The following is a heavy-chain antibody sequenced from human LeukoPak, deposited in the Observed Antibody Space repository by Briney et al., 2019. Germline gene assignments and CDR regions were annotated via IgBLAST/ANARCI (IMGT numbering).Heavy chain of an antibody. Sequence: QPGGSLRLSCAASGFTFSSYWMSWVRQAPGKGLEWVANIKQDGSEKYYVDSVKGRFTISRDNAKNSLYLQMNSLRAEDTAVYYCASPNSSGWYTAFDIWGQGTMVTVSS. D-gene: IGHD6-19*01. CDR2: IKQDGSEK. J-gene: IGHJ3*02. CDR3: ASPNSSGWYTAFDI. V-gene: IGHV3-7*01. CDR1: GFTFSSYW.